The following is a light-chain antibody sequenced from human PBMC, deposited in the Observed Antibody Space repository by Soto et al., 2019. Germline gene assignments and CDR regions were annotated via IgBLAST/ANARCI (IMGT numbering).Light chain of an antibody. CDR1: QYISSW. Sequence: DIQMTQSPSSVSASVGDRVTITCRASQYISSWLAWYQQKPGKAPKLLIYAASSLQSGVPSRFRGSGSGTHFTLTISSLQPEDFAAYYCQQDNSFPYTFGQGTKLEIK. CDR3: QQDNSFPYT. J-gene: IGKJ2*01. CDR2: AAS. V-gene: IGKV1-12*01.